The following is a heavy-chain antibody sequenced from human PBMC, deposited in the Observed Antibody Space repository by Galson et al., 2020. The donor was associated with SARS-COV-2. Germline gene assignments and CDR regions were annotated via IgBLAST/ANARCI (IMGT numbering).Heavy chain of an antibody. CDR1: GGSISSSSYY. J-gene: IGHJ6*03. CDR2: IYYSGST. D-gene: IGHD3-3*01. CDR3: ARQEGEGRVLEGLRLNYCYMDV. Sequence: SETLSLTCTVSGGSISSSSYYWGWIRQPPGKGLEWIGSIYYSGSTYYNPSLKSRVTISVDTSKNQFSLKLSSVTAADTAVYYCARQEGEGRVLEGLRLNYCYMDVWGKGTTVTVSS. V-gene: IGHV4-39*01.